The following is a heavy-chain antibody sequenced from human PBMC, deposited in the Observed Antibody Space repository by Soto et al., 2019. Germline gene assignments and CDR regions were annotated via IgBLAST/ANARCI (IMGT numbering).Heavy chain of an antibody. J-gene: IGHJ5*02. V-gene: IGHV3-23*01. Sequence: GGSLRLSCAASGFTFSSYAMSWVRQAPGKGLEWVSAISGSGGSTYYADSVKGRFTISRDNSKNTLYLQMNSLRAEDTAVYYCAKELLAIFGVVIIRSWFDPWGQGTLVTVS. CDR3: AKELLAIFGVVIIRSWFDP. CDR1: GFTFSSYA. D-gene: IGHD3-3*01. CDR2: ISGSGGST.